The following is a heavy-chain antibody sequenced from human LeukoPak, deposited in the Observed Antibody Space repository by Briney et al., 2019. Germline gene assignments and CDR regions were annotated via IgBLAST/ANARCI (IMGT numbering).Heavy chain of an antibody. CDR3: ARGVGYDFWSGYFYFDY. J-gene: IGHJ4*02. CDR1: GGSISSYY. D-gene: IGHD3-3*01. V-gene: IGHV4-59*12. Sequence: SETLSLTCTVSGGSISSYYWSWIRQPPGKGLEWIGYIYYSGSTNYNPSLKSRVTISVDTSKSQFSLKLSSVTAADTAVYYCARGVGYDFWSGYFYFDYWGQGTLVTVSS. CDR2: IYYSGST.